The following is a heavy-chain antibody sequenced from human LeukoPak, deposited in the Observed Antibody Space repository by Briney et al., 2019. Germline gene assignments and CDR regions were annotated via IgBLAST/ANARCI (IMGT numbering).Heavy chain of an antibody. J-gene: IGHJ4*02. Sequence: PGGSLRLSCAASGFTFSSYAMHWVRQAPGKGLEWVAVISYDGSNKYYADSVKGRFTISRDNSKNTLCLQMNSLRAEDTAVYYCASGYCGGDCYSDYWGQGTLVTVSS. CDR3: ASGYCGGDCYSDY. CDR2: ISYDGSNK. D-gene: IGHD2-21*02. V-gene: IGHV3-30-3*01. CDR1: GFTFSSYA.